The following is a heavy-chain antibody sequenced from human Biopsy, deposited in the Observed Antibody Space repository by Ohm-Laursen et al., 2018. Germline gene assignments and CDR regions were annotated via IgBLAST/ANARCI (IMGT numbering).Heavy chain of an antibody. J-gene: IGHJ6*02. V-gene: IGHV1-69*04. CDR2: IISVHDIA. CDR3: ARTRVDCPSGTCYDVGDGMDL. D-gene: IGHD2-15*01. CDR1: GRTFTRYA. Sequence: ASVKVSCKASGRTFTRYAMHWVRQAPGQGLEWMGRIISVHDIANYAQKFQGRVTITADKSTSTAYMELRNLRSEDTAVYYCARTRVDCPSGTCYDVGDGMDLWGQGTTVIVSS.